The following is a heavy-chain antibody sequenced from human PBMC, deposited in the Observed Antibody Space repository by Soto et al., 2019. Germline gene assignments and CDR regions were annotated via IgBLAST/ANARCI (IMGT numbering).Heavy chain of an antibody. J-gene: IGHJ4*02. CDR1: GFTFSSYW. D-gene: IGHD4-17*01. CDR3: ARARDYGDYADY. Sequence: GGSLRLSCAASGFTFSSYWMSWVRQAPGKGLEWVANIKQDGSEKYYRDSVKGRFTISRDNAKNSLYLQMNSLRAEDPAVYYCARARDYGDYADYWGQGTLVTVSS. V-gene: IGHV3-7*01. CDR2: IKQDGSEK.